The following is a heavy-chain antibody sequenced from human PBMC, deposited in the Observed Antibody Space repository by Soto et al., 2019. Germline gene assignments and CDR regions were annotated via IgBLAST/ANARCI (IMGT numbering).Heavy chain of an antibody. CDR3: AREGDGDSRYFDY. Sequence: QVQLVESGGGVVQPGRSLRLSCVASGFTFSSYGMHWVRQAPGKGLEWVAVIWYDGSNKYYADSVKGRFTISRDNSKNTLYLRMNSLRAEDTAVYYCAREGDGDSRYFDYWGQGTLVTVSS. CDR1: GFTFSSYG. CDR2: IWYDGSNK. V-gene: IGHV3-33*01. J-gene: IGHJ4*02. D-gene: IGHD4-17*01.